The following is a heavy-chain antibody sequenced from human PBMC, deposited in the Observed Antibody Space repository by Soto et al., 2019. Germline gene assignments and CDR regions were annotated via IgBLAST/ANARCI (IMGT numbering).Heavy chain of an antibody. D-gene: IGHD3-16*01. CDR1: GGSISSGNSYS. J-gene: IGHJ5*02. CDR3: ARAVAPYLGTWFDP. Sequence: QLQLQESGSGLVKPSQTLSLTCAVSGGSISSGNSYSWSWIRQPPGKGLEWIGSISHTGSTSYNPSLKGRVTMSVDKSKNQFSLKLSSVTAADMAVYYCARAVAPYLGTWFDPWGQGTLVIVPS. CDR2: ISHTGST. V-gene: IGHV4-30-2*01.